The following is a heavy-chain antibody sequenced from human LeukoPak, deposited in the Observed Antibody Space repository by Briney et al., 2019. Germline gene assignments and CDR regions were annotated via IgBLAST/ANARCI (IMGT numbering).Heavy chain of an antibody. CDR2: ISSSSSYI. J-gene: IGHJ4*02. D-gene: IGHD3-22*01. CDR1: GFTFSSYS. CDR3: ARDREFDYYDSSGYDLFDY. Sequence: PGGSLRLSCAASGFTFSSYSMNWVRQAPGKGLGWVSSISSSSSYIYYADSVKGRFTISRDNAKNSLYLQMNSLRAEDTAVYYCARDREFDYYDSSGYDLFDYWGQGTLVTVSS. V-gene: IGHV3-21*01.